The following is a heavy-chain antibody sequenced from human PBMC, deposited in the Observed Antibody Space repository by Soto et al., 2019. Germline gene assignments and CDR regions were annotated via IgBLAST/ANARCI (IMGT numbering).Heavy chain of an antibody. CDR1: GFTFSNYW. CDR2: VNSDESST. CDR3: AREVDGSWRFFQH. J-gene: IGHJ1*01. D-gene: IGHD6-19*01. Sequence: EVQLVESGGGLVQPGGSLRLSCAASGFTFSNYWMHWVRQVPGKGLVWVSRVNSDESSTNYADSVKGRFTISRENAKNPASLQMKSLRAEDTAVYYCAREVDGSWRFFQHWGQGTLVT. V-gene: IGHV3-74*01.